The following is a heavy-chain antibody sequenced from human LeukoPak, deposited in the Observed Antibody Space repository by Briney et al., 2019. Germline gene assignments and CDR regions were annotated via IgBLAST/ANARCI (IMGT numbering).Heavy chain of an antibody. CDR2: IYYSGST. Sequence: PSETLSLTCTVSGGSISSSSYYWGWIRQPPGKGLEWIGSIYYSGSTFYNPSLKSRVTISVYTSKNQFSLKLTSVTAADTAVYYCARNYDGSGYYLYWGQGTLVTVSS. CDR3: ARNYDGSGYYLY. J-gene: IGHJ4*02. D-gene: IGHD3-22*01. CDR1: GGSISSSSYY. V-gene: IGHV4-39*01.